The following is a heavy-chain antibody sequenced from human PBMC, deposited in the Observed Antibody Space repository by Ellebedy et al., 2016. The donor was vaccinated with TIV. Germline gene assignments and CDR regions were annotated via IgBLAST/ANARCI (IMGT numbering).Heavy chain of an antibody. CDR3: ARESRTLRYFGPHNMDV. D-gene: IGHD3-9*01. J-gene: IGHJ6*02. V-gene: IGHV4-59*12. CDR1: GGSISSYY. Sequence: MPSETLSLTCTVSGGSISSYYWSWIRQPPGKGLEWIGNIYYSGSTSYNPSLKSRVTISVDTSRNQISLKLSSVTAADTAVYYCARESRTLRYFGPHNMDVWGQGTTVTVSS. CDR2: IYYSGST.